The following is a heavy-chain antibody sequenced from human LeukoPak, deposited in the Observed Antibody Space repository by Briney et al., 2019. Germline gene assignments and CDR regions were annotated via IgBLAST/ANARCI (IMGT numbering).Heavy chain of an antibody. Sequence: SETLSLTCTVSGGSISSGDYYWSWIGQPPGKGLEWIGYIYYSGSTYYNPSLKSRVTISVDTSKNQFSLKLSSVTAADTAVYYCAREGELLDGDYGGYFDYWGQGTLVTVSS. J-gene: IGHJ4*02. CDR2: IYYSGST. D-gene: IGHD4-17*01. CDR1: GGSISSGDYY. V-gene: IGHV4-30-4*01. CDR3: AREGELLDGDYGGYFDY.